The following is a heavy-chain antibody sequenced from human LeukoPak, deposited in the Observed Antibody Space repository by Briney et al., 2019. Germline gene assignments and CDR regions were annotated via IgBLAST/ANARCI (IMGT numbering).Heavy chain of an antibody. D-gene: IGHD3-22*01. CDR1: GFTFSSYS. V-gene: IGHV3-21*04. J-gene: IGHJ6*02. Sequence: GGSLRLSCAASGFTFSSYSMNWVRQAPGKGLEWVSSISSSSSYIYYADSVKGRFTISRDNAKNSLYLQMNSLRAEDTAVYYCARDRGGRKVVSYGMDVWGQGTTVTVSS. CDR3: ARDRGGRKVVSYGMDV. CDR2: ISSSSSYI.